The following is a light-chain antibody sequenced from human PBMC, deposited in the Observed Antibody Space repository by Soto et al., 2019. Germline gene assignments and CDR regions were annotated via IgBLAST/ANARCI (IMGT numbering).Light chain of an antibody. J-gene: IGKJ5*01. CDR1: QSVSSSY. V-gene: IGKV3-20*01. CDR3: QQYGSSPIT. Sequence: EIVLTQSPGTLSLSPGERATLSCRASQSVSSSYLAWYQQKPGQAPRRLIYGASSRATGLPDRFSGSGSRTDFTLTISRLEPEDFAVHYCQQYGSSPITFGQGTRLEIK. CDR2: GAS.